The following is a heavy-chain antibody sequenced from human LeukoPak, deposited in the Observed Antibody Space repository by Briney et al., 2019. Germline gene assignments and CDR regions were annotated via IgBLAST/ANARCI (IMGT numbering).Heavy chain of an antibody. D-gene: IGHD3-3*01. Sequence: GASVKVSCKASGYTFTSYGISWVRQAPGQGLEWMGWISAYNGNTNYAQKLQRRVTITTDTSTSTAYMELRSLRSDDTAVYYCARDTNAGYDFWSGYYNEQNWFDPWGQGTLVTVSS. CDR2: ISAYNGNT. J-gene: IGHJ5*02. V-gene: IGHV1-18*01. CDR3: ARDTNAGYDFWSGYYNEQNWFDP. CDR1: GYTFTSYG.